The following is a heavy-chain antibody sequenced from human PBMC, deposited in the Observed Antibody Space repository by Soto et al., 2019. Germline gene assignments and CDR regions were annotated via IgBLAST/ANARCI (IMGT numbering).Heavy chain of an antibody. CDR1: GFTFSSYE. CDR3: ARDGKSLELPGNWFDH. Sequence: PXGSLRLACAAAGFTFSSYEMNWVRQAPGRGLEWVSYISSSGSTIYYADSVKGRFTISRDNAKNSLYLQMNSLRAEDTAVYYCARDGKSLELPGNWFDHWGQGPLVTVSS. V-gene: IGHV3-48*03. CDR2: ISSSGSTI. D-gene: IGHD1-7*01. J-gene: IGHJ5*02.